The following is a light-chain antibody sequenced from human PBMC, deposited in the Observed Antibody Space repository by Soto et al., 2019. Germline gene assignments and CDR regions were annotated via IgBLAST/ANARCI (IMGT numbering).Light chain of an antibody. CDR2: DAS. V-gene: IGKV1-5*01. J-gene: IGKJ4*01. CDR3: QQYNSYHLT. Sequence: IQMTQSPSTLSASVGGRVTITCRASQSISSWLAWYQQKPGKAPKLLIFDASSLESGVPSRFSGSGSGTEFTLTISSLQPDDFATYYCQQYNSYHLTFGGGTKVDIK. CDR1: QSISSW.